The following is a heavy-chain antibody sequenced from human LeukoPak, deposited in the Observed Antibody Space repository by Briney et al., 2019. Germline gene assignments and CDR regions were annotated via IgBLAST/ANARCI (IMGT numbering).Heavy chain of an antibody. Sequence: RSGGSLRLSCAASGVTFDDYAMHWVRQAPGKGLEWVSGISWNGGSTAYADSLKGRFTISRDNAKNSLYLQMNSLRAEDTALYYCARDGTGYSSGWYRDYWGQGTLVTVSS. CDR1: GVTFDDYA. CDR2: ISWNGGST. CDR3: ARDGTGYSSGWYRDY. J-gene: IGHJ4*02. D-gene: IGHD6-19*01. V-gene: IGHV3-20*04.